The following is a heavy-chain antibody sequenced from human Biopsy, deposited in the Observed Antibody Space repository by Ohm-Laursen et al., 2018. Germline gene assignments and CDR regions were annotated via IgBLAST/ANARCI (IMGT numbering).Heavy chain of an antibody. CDR2: IYYSGST. CDR1: GGSISRSSYY. J-gene: IGHJ4*02. Sequence: SETLSLTCIVTGGSISRSSYYWDWIRQPPGKGLEWIGSIYYSGSTYYNPSLKSRVTISADRSKNQFSLKLSSVTAEDTAVYYCARDDAVTVIRGLYYWGQGALVTVSS. V-gene: IGHV4-39*07. CDR3: ARDDAVTVIRGLYY. D-gene: IGHD2-21*02.